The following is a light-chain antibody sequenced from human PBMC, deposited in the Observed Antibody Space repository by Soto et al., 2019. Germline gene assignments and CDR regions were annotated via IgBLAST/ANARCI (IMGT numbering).Light chain of an antibody. V-gene: IGKV1-8*01. CDR3: QHYYSYPYT. J-gene: IGKJ2*01. CDR1: HVVSNY. Sequence: AIRMTQSPSSLSASIGDTVTITSRASHVVSNYLAWYQQKPGKAPKALIYAASFLQTGVPSRFTGSGSGTDFSLTISFLQSEDFATYYCQHYYSYPYTFGQGTTLEMK. CDR2: AAS.